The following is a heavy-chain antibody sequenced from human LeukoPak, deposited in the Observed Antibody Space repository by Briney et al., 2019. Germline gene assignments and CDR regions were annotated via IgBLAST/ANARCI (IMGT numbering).Heavy chain of an antibody. Sequence: GGSLRLSCAASGFTLSSYSMNWVRQAPGKGLEWVSSISTSSSYIYYADSVKGRFTISRDNAKNSLFLQMNSLRAEDTAVYYCARVSSGGGQSSYFDSWGQGTLVTVSA. CDR1: GFTLSSYS. J-gene: IGHJ4*02. CDR2: ISTSSSYI. D-gene: IGHD1-26*01. CDR3: ARVSSGGGQSSYFDS. V-gene: IGHV3-21*01.